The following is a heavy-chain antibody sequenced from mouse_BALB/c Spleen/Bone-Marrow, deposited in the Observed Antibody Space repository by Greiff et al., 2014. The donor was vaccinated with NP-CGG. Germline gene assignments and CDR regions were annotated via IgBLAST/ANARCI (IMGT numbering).Heavy chain of an antibody. CDR3: ASSPYGYFDY. CDR1: GFTFSSFG. CDR2: ISSGSSTI. D-gene: IGHD1-1*01. Sequence: DVKLVESGGGLVQPGGSRKLSCAASGFTFSSFGMHWVRQAPEKGLEWVAYISSGSSTIYYADTVKDRFTISRDNPKNTLFLQMTSLRSEDTAMYYCASSPYGYFDYWGQGTTLTVSS. V-gene: IGHV5-17*02. J-gene: IGHJ2*01.